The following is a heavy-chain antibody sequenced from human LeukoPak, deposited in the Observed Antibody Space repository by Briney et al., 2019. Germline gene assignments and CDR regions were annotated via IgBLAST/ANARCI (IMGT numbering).Heavy chain of an antibody. CDR3: TRGSEGAFDI. V-gene: IGHV3-73*01. Sequence: GGSLRLSCAAFGFTFSGSAMHWVRQASGKGLEWVGRIRSKANSYATAYAASVKGRFTISRDDSKNTAYLQMNSLKTEDTAVYYCTRGSEGAFDIWGQGTMVTVSS. CDR1: GFTFSGSA. CDR2: IRSKANSYAT. J-gene: IGHJ3*02. D-gene: IGHD6-6*01.